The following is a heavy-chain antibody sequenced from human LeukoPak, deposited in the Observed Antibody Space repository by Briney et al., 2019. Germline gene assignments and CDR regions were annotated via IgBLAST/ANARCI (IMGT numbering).Heavy chain of an antibody. CDR3: AKDPSPYGERPSYYFDY. CDR1: GFTFSSYG. V-gene: IGHV3-30*02. Sequence: GGSLRLSXAASGFTFSSYGMHWVRQAPGKGLEWVAFIRYDGSNKYYADSVKGRFTISRDNSKNTLYLQMNSLRAEDTAVYYCAKDPSPYGERPSYYFDYWGQGTLVTVSS. CDR2: IRYDGSNK. D-gene: IGHD4-17*01. J-gene: IGHJ4*02.